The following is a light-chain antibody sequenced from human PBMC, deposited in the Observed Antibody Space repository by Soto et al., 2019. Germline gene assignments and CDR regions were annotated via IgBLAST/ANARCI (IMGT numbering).Light chain of an antibody. CDR1: SGHSSYA. CDR3: QTWGTGIVV. CDR2: LNSDDSH. Sequence: QPVLTQSPSASASLGASVKLTCTLSSGHSSYAIAWHQQQPEKGPRYLMKLNSDDSHSKGDGIPDRFSGSSSGAERYLTISSLQSEDEADYYCQTWGTGIVVFGGGTKLTVL. V-gene: IGLV4-69*01. J-gene: IGLJ2*01.